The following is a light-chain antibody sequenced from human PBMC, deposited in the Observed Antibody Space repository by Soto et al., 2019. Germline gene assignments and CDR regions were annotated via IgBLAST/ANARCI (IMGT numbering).Light chain of an antibody. CDR3: QQYYSYPIFT. CDR1: HGISSY. Sequence: AIRMTQSPSSFSASTGDRVTITCRASHGISSYLAWYQQKPGKAPKLLIYAASTFQSGVPSRFSGSGSGTDFTLTISCLQSEDFATYYCQQYYSYPIFTCGPGTKVDIK. CDR2: AAS. V-gene: IGKV1-8*01. J-gene: IGKJ3*01.